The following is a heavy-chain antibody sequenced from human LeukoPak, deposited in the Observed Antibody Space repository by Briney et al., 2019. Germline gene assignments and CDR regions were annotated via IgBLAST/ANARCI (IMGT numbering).Heavy chain of an antibody. V-gene: IGHV1-18*01. CDR1: GYIFTNYA. CDR3: ARADTVRLGELSHFDY. Sequence: ASVKVSCKASGYIFTNYAISWGRQAPGQGLEWMGWISTYNGNTKNAQKLQGRVTMTTDTSTSTAYMELRTLRSDDTAVYYCARADTVRLGELSHFDYWGQGTLVTVSS. D-gene: IGHD3-16*02. CDR2: ISTYNGNT. J-gene: IGHJ4*02.